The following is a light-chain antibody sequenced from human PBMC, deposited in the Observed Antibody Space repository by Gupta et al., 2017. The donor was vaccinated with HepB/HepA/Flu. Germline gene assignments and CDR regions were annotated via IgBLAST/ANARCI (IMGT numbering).Light chain of an antibody. V-gene: IGKV1-9*01. CDR1: QDINSY. CDR2: TAS. CDR3: QQFNSYPIT. J-gene: IGKJ5*01. Sequence: DMDSTPSPSFVSASVGDRVTITCRASQDINSYLIWYQQKPGKAPTLLIYTASTLQGGVPSRFSGSGSGTEFTLTISSLQPEDFATYYCQQFNSYPITFGQGTRLDIK.